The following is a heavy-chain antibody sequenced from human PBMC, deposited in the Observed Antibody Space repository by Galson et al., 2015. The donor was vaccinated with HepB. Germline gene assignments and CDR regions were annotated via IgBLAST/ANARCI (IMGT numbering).Heavy chain of an antibody. CDR2: FDPEDGET. V-gene: IGHV1-24*01. CDR3: ATIAVAGTSYYYGMDV. J-gene: IGHJ6*02. Sequence: SVKVSCKVSGYTLTELSMHWVRQAPGKGLEWMGGFDPEDGETIYAQKFQGRVTMTGDTSTDTAYMELSSLRSEDTAVYYCATIAVAGTSYYYGMDVWGQGTTVTVSS. D-gene: IGHD6-19*01. CDR1: GYTLTELS.